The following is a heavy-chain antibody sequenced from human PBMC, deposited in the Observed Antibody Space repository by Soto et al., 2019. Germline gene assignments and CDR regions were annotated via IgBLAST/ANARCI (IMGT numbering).Heavy chain of an antibody. J-gene: IGHJ4*02. V-gene: IGHV4-39*01. Sequence: PXGTLDLTCTVSGGSINSNNYYWSWIRQPPGKGLAWIASLYNDGSTYYSPSLKSRVTISADTSKDQFSLNLKSVTAADTAVYYCAKVVVAATRHTDFDSWGQGTLVTVSS. CDR1: GGSINSNNYY. CDR2: LYNDGST. D-gene: IGHD2-15*01. CDR3: AKVVVAATRHTDFDS.